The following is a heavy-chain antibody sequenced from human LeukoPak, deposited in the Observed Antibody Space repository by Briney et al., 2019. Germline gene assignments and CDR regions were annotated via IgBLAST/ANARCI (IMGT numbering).Heavy chain of an antibody. V-gene: IGHV3-53*04. CDR1: GFTVSSNY. Sequence: PGGSLRLSCAASGFTVSSNYMSWVRQAPGKGLEWVSVIYSGGSTYYADSVKGRFTISRHNSKNTLYLQMNSLRAEDTAVYYCARGRGYSYGSGYYFDYWGQGTLVTVPS. J-gene: IGHJ4*02. CDR3: ARGRGYSYGSGYYFDY. D-gene: IGHD5-18*01. CDR2: IYSGGST.